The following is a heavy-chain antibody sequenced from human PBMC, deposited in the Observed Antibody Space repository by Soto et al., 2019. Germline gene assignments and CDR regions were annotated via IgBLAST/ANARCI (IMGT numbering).Heavy chain of an antibody. D-gene: IGHD3-3*01. J-gene: IGHJ6*03. CDR3: ARALSSYYDFWSGYYTPYYYYYMDV. CDR1: GYTFTSYD. Sequence: ASVKVSCKASGYTFTSYDINWVRQATGQGLEWMGWMNPNSGNTGYAQKFQGRVTMTRNTSISTAYMELSSLGSEDTAVYYCARALSSYYDFWSGYYTPYYYYYMDVWG. CDR2: MNPNSGNT. V-gene: IGHV1-8*01.